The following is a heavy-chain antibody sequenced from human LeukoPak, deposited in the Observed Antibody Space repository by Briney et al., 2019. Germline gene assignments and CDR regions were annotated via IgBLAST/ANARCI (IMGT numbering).Heavy chain of an antibody. CDR1: GGSISSYY. Sequence: PSETLSLTCTVSGGSISSYYWSWLRQPPGKGLEWIGYIYYSGSTNYHPSLKSRVTISVDTSKNQFSLKLSSVTAADTAVYYCARMWRFPYFDYWGQGTLVTVSS. D-gene: IGHD2-21*01. J-gene: IGHJ4*02. CDR2: IYYSGST. V-gene: IGHV4-59*01. CDR3: ARMWRFPYFDY.